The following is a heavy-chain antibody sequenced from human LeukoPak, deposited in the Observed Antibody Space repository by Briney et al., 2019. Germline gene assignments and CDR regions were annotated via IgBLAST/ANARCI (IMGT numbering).Heavy chain of an antibody. CDR2: INSDGSST. Sequence: GGSLRLSCAASGFTFSSYWMHWVRQAPGKGLVWVSRINSDGSSTSYADSVKGRFTISRDNAKNTLYLQMNSLRAEDTAVYYCARDPRSDYYYYYYMDVWGKGTTVTVSS. J-gene: IGHJ6*03. CDR3: ARDPRSDYYYYYYMDV. CDR1: GFTFSSYW. V-gene: IGHV3-74*01.